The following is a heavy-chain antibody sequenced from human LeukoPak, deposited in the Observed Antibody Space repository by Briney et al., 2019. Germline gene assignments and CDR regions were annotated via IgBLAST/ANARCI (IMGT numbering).Heavy chain of an antibody. Sequence: QPGGSLRLSCASSGFSISDYYMTWVRQAPGKGLEWVSTIERGTSTLYAGSVKGRFTISRDNTKNTLYLQMNSLRAEDTAVYYCGRGGYDFDAWGPGTTVSVFS. CDR3: GRGGYDFDA. CDR1: GFSISDYY. J-gene: IGHJ6*02. V-gene: IGHV3-66*01. D-gene: IGHD3/OR15-3a*01. CDR2: IERGTST.